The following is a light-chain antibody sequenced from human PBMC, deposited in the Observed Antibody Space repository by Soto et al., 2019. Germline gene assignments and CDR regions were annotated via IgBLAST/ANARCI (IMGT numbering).Light chain of an antibody. CDR2: ASS. CDR3: QHYDTFSWT. Sequence: DIQMTQSPSSLSASVGDRVTITCRASQNIRNSLNWYQQKPGKAPKFLIYASSTLQSGVPSRFSGSASGTEFALTISSVQPDDFATYFCQHYDTFSWTFGQGTKVDIK. J-gene: IGKJ1*01. V-gene: IGKV1-39*01. CDR1: QNIRNS.